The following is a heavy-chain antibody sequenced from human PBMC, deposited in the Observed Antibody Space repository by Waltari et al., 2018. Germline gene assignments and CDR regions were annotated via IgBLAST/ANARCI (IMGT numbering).Heavy chain of an antibody. CDR2: IIPIFGTA. CDR1: GGTFSSYA. J-gene: IGHJ3*02. CDR3: ARGEAYCSGGSCYSNAFDI. V-gene: IGHV1-69*05. D-gene: IGHD2-15*01. Sequence: QVQLVQSGAEVKKPGSSVKVSCKASGGTFSSYAISWVRQAPGQGLEWMGGIIPIFGTANYAQKFQGRVTITTDESTSTAYMELSSLRSEDTAVYYCARGEAYCSGGSCYSNAFDIWGQGTMVTVSS.